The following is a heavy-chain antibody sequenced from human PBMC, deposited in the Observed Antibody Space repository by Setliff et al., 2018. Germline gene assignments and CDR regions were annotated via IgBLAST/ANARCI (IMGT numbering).Heavy chain of an antibody. CDR2: IIPMFRTP. Sequence: SVKVSCKASGYAFGSSGISWVRQAPGQGLEWMGGIIPMFRTPAYAQKFQDRVTITTDESTSTAYMELDSLRSEDTAVYYCARSPAVLGIVYLDPWGQGTLVTVSS. V-gene: IGHV1-69*05. CDR3: ARSPAVLGIVYLDP. D-gene: IGHD2-15*01. J-gene: IGHJ5*02. CDR1: GYAFGSSG.